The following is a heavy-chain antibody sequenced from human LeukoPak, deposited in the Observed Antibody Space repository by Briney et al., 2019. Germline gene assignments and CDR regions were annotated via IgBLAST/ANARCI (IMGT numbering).Heavy chain of an antibody. CDR3: ASLLGDKTIFDY. V-gene: IGHV3-7*01. CDR2: IKRDGSGE. J-gene: IGHJ4*02. CDR1: GFIFGSRW. D-gene: IGHD3-10*01. Sequence: GGSLRLSCAASGFIFGSRWMSCVRQAPGKGLEWVASIKRDGSGEYYLDSVKGRFTISRDNAKNSLYLQMNSLRAEDTAVYYCASLLGDKTIFDYWGQGTLVTVSS.